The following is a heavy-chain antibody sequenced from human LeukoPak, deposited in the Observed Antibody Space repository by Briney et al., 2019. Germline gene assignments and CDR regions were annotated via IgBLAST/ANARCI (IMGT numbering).Heavy chain of an antibody. Sequence: GGSLRLSCAASGFTVSSNYMSWVRQAPGKGLEWVSIIYSTGTTYYAASVKGRFTISRDNSKNTVYLQMNSLRAEDTAVYYCARTTIPERTTVTRYFDYWGQGTLVTVSS. V-gene: IGHV3-53*01. CDR1: GFTVSSNY. D-gene: IGHD4-17*01. J-gene: IGHJ4*02. CDR2: IYSTGTT. CDR3: ARTTIPERTTVTRYFDY.